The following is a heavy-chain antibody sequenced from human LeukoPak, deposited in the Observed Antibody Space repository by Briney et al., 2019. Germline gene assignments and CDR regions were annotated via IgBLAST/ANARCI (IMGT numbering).Heavy chain of an antibody. J-gene: IGHJ4*02. Sequence: ASETLSLTCTVSGASISSYYWNWIRRPPGKGLEWIGDTHYSGSTNYNPSLKSRLTISVDTSKNQFSLKLSSVTAADTAVYYCTRGSSWYDYWGQGTLVTVSS. CDR2: THYSGST. CDR3: TRGSSWYDY. V-gene: IGHV4-59*08. D-gene: IGHD6-13*01. CDR1: GASISSYY.